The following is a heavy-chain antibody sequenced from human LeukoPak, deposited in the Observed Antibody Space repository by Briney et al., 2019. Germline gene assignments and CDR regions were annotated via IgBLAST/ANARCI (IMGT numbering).Heavy chain of an antibody. J-gene: IGHJ4*01. CDR2: IWYDGSNK. CDR3: ARDKGASPTAYFES. CDR1: GFTFSSYG. Sequence: WGSLRLSCAASGFTFSSYGMHWVRQAPGKGREGGAVIWYDGSNKYYADSVKGRFTISRDNSKNTLYLQMNSLRAKDTAVYYCARDKGASPTAYFESWGAGSLLTVSS. V-gene: IGHV3-33*01. D-gene: IGHD2-21*02.